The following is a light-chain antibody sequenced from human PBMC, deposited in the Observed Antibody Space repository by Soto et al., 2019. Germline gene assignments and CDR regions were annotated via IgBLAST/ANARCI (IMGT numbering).Light chain of an antibody. V-gene: IGKV3-15*01. CDR3: HQYNMWPPLI. J-gene: IGKJ4*01. Sequence: EIVMTQSPATLPVSPGESATLSCRASQSVRSNLAWYQQKPGQAPRLLIYGASTRATGIPARFSGSGSGTEFTLTISSLQSEDFAVYYCHQYNMWPPLIFGGGTKVEIK. CDR1: QSVRSN. CDR2: GAS.